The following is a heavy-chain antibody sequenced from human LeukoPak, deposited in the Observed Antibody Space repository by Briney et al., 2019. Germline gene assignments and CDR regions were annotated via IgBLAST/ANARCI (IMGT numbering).Heavy chain of an antibody. CDR1: GYTFTGHY. V-gene: IGHV1-2*02. D-gene: IGHD6-6*01. CDR3: AREGRVGKTSSIAAINAFDI. CDR2: INPNSGGT. Sequence: ASVKVSCKASGYTFTGHYMHWVRQAPGQGLEWMGWINPNSGGTNYAQKFQGRVTMTRDTSISTAYMELSRLRSDDTAVYYCAREGRVGKTSSIAAINAFDIWGQGTMVTVSS. J-gene: IGHJ3*02.